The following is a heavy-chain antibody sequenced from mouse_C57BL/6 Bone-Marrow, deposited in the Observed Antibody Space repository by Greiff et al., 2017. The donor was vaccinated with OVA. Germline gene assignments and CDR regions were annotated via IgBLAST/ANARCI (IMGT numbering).Heavy chain of an antibody. CDR3: ARPAWFAY. CDR1: GYAFSSSW. CDR2: IYPGDGDT. Sequence: QVQLQQSGPELVKPGASVKISCKASGYAFSSSWMNWVKQRPGKGLEWIGRIYPGDGDTNYNGKFKGKATLTADKSSSTAYMQLSSLTSEDSAVYFCARPAWFAYWGQGTLVTVSA. J-gene: IGHJ3*01. V-gene: IGHV1-82*01.